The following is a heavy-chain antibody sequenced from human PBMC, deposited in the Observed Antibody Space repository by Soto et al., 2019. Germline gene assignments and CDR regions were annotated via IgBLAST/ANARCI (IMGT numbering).Heavy chain of an antibody. CDR3: AKDRSENFWVYYYAMDV. Sequence: EARLLESGGGLIQPGGSLRLSCEASGFNFGAYAMSWVRPAPGKGLEWVSGISGSSSGTYYTDSVKGRFTISRDNSKNTVYLQMNSLRGEDTAVYYCAKDRSENFWVYYYAMDVWGQGTAVTVSS. CDR2: ISGSSSGT. J-gene: IGHJ6*02. V-gene: IGHV3-23*01. D-gene: IGHD6-19*01. CDR1: GFNFGAYA.